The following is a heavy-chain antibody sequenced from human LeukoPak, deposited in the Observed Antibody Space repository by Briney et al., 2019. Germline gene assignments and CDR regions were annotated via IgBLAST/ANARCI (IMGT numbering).Heavy chain of an antibody. CDR1: GGSISSYY. J-gene: IGHJ6*02. D-gene: IGHD6-6*01. V-gene: IGHV4-4*07. CDR3: AREREYSSSDYYYYGMVV. CDR2: IYTNGST. Sequence: SETLSLTCTVSGGSISSYYRSWIRQPAGQGLEWIGCIYTNGSTNYNTSLKSRVTMSVDPSKNQCSLRLSSVTVADTAVYYCAREREYSSSDYYYYGMVVCVQGTKVAV.